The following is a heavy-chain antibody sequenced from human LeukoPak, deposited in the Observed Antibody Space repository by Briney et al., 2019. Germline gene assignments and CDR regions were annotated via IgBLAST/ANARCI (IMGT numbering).Heavy chain of an antibody. J-gene: IGHJ5*02. CDR3: ARETYYYGSGSYFDP. CDR2: IYYSGST. Sequence: SESLSLTCTVSGGSVSSGSYYWSWIRQPPGKGLEWIGYIYYSGSTNYNPSLKSRVTIPVDTSKNQFSLKLSSVTAADTAVYYCARETYYYGSGSYFDPWGQGTLVTVSS. D-gene: IGHD3-10*01. CDR1: GGSVSSGSYY. V-gene: IGHV4-61*01.